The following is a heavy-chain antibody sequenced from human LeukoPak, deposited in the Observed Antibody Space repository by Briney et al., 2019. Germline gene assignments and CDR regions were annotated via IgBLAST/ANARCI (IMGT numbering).Heavy chain of an antibody. CDR1: GYTFTGYY. V-gene: IGHV1-2*02. J-gene: IGHJ5*02. CDR3: ARGRMGSGSPYNWFDP. CDR2: INPNSGGT. D-gene: IGHD1-26*01. Sequence: ASVKVSCKASGYTFTGYYMHWVRQAPGQGLEWMGWINPNSGGTNYAQKFQGRVTMTRDTSISTAYMELSRLRSDDTAVYYCARGRMGSGSPYNWFDPWGQGTLVTVSS.